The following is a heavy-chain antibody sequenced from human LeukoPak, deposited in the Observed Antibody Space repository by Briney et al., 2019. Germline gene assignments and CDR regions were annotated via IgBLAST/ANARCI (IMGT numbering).Heavy chain of an antibody. D-gene: IGHD3-16*01. CDR2: IYPDDSNT. Sequence: GESLKISCKGSGYSFTTHWIGWVRQMPGKGLEWMGIIYPDDSNTRYSPSFQGQVTLSADKSINTAYLQWSSLRASDTAMYYCARLEEDLTLGVAGYWFVPWGQGTLVTVS. J-gene: IGHJ5*02. V-gene: IGHV5-51*01. CDR3: ARLEEDLTLGVAGYWFVP. CDR1: GYSFTTHW.